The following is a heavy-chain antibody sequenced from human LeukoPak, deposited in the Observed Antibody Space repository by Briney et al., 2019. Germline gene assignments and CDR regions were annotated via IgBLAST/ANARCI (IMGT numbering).Heavy chain of an antibody. V-gene: IGHV3-21*01. CDR2: ISISSSYI. CDR1: GFTFSSYS. D-gene: IGHD2-2*02. CDR3: ARVVPAAIEVWHYMDV. J-gene: IGHJ6*03. Sequence: GGSLRFSCAASGFTFSSYSMTWFRQAPGKGLDGVSSISISSSYIYYADSVKGRFTISRDNAKNSLYLQMNSLRAEDTAVYYCARVVPAAIEVWHYMDVWGKGTTVTVSS.